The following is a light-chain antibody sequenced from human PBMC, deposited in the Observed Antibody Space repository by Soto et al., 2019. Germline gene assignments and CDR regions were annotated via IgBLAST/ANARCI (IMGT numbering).Light chain of an antibody. CDR3: QQRQHWPPIT. J-gene: IGKJ5*01. CDR2: WAS. CDR1: HSLCYSAYNKTY. V-gene: IGKV4-1*01. Sequence: DILITHAPDSLTVSLGDSSAIKFRSSHSLCYSAYNKTYLAWYQVKPRQSPNLLIYWASTRKSGVPDRFTGGGSGTDFTLTISSLEPEDFAVYYCQQRQHWPPITFGQGTRLEIK.